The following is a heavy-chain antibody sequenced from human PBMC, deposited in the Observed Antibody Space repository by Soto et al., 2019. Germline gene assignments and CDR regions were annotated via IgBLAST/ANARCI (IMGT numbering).Heavy chain of an antibody. CDR2: INAGNGNT. V-gene: IGHV1-3*01. Sequence: AASVKVSCKASGYTFTSYAMHWVRQAPGQRLEWMGWINAGNGNTKYSQKFQGRVTITRDTSASTAYMELSSLRSEDTAVYYCARGVSTMVRGWDPNKFDYWGQGTLVTVSS. CDR1: GYTFTSYA. D-gene: IGHD3-10*01. CDR3: ARGVSTMVRGWDPNKFDY. J-gene: IGHJ4*02.